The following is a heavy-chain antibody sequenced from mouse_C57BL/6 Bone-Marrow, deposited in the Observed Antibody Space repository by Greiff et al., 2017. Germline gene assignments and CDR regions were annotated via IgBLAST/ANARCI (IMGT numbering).Heavy chain of an antibody. V-gene: IGHV14-4*01. D-gene: IGHD1-1*01. CDR2: IDPENGDT. J-gene: IGHJ3*01. CDR1: GFNIKDDY. Sequence: EVQLVESGAELVRPGASVKLSCTASGFNIKDDYMHWVKQRPEQGLEWIGWIDPENGDTEYASKFQGKATITADTSSNTAYLQLSSLTSEDTAVYYCTTGYYGRGYWGQGTLVTVSA. CDR3: TTGYYGRGY.